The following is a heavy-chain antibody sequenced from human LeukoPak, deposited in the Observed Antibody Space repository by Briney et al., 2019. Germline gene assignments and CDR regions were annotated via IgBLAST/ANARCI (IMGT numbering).Heavy chain of an antibody. CDR3: ARAAPGIAVAGTCFDY. Sequence: PGGSLRLSCAASGFTFSSYSMNWVRQAPGKGLEWVSSISSSSYIYYADSVKGRFTISRDNAKNSLYLQMNSLRAEDTAVYYCARAAPGIAVAGTCFDYWGQGTLVTVSS. CDR1: GFTFSSYS. V-gene: IGHV3-21*01. D-gene: IGHD6-19*01. J-gene: IGHJ4*02. CDR2: ISSSSYI.